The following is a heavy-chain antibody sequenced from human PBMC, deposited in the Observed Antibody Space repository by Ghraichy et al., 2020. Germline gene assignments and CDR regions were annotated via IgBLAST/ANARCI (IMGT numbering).Heavy chain of an antibody. CDR3: VRSYKDGLRHFDY. D-gene: IGHD1-14*01. CDR2: LNIDGTTV. CDR1: GFSFTDYW. Sequence: GSLRLSCAASGFSFTDYWMHWVRQTPGRGLEWVSHLNIDGTTVNYADSVKGRFTISRDNAKNMMYLQMISLTVEDTAVYYCVRSYKDGLRHFDYWGQGTLVTVSS. J-gene: IGHJ4*02. V-gene: IGHV3-74*01.